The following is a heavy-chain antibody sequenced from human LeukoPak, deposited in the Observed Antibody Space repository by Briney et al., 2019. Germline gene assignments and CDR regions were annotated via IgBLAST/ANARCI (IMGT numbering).Heavy chain of an antibody. CDR3: AGGDGYNHFFDY. Sequence: GGSLRLSCAASGFTFSSYAMHWVRQAPGKGLEWVAVISYDGSNKYYADSVKGRFTISRDNSKNTVYLQMDSLRAEDTAVYYCAGGDGYNHFFDYWGQGTLVTVSS. CDR1: GFTFSSYA. CDR2: ISYDGSNK. D-gene: IGHD5-12*01. J-gene: IGHJ4*02. V-gene: IGHV3-30*14.